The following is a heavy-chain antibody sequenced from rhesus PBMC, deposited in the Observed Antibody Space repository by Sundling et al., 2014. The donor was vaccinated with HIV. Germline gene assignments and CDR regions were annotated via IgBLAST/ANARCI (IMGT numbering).Heavy chain of an antibody. V-gene: IGHV3-136*01. CDR1: GFTFSSYG. J-gene: IGHJ4*01. CDR3: VRGYSHTYGFDY. CDR2: ISSASSYI. Sequence: EVQLVESGGGLVQPGGSLRLSCAASGFTFSSYGMSWVRQAPGKGLEWVSSISSASSYIYYADSVKGRFTISRDNAKNSLSLQMNSLRAEDTTVYYCVRGYSHTYGFDYWGQGVLVTVSS. D-gene: IGHD5-12*01.